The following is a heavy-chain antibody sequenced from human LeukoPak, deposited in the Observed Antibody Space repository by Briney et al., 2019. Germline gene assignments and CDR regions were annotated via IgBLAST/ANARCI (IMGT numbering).Heavy chain of an antibody. J-gene: IGHJ6*02. V-gene: IGHV3-23*01. Sequence: PGGSLRLSCAASGFTFSSYATNWVRQAPGKGPEWVSLIKGSGDSTYYADSVRGRFTISRDNSKNTLYLQMNSLRGEDTAVYYCAKGEVVPAAIYGMDVWGQGTTVTVS. D-gene: IGHD2-2*02. CDR2: IKGSGDST. CDR1: GFTFSSYA. CDR3: AKGEVVPAAIYGMDV.